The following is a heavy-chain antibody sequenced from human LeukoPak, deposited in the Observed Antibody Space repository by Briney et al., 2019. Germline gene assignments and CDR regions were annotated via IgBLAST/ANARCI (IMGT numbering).Heavy chain of an antibody. Sequence: ASVKVSCKASGYTFATLGITWVRQAPGQGLEWMGRISANNGDTKYAQKLQGRVTMTTDTSTSTAYMELRSLRSDDTAVYYCAGGTSAAYWGQGTLVTVSS. J-gene: IGHJ4*02. CDR2: ISANNGDT. CDR1: GYTFATLG. V-gene: IGHV1-18*01. CDR3: AGGTSAAY. D-gene: IGHD2-8*01.